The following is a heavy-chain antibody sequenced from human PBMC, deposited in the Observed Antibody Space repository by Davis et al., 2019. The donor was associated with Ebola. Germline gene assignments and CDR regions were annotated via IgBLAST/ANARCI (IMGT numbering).Heavy chain of an antibody. V-gene: IGHV3-23*01. Sequence: GGSLRLSCADSVITFSSYAMTWVRQAPGKGLEWVSAISGSGGTTYYAGSVKGRFTISRDNSKNTLYLQMNSLRAEDTAVYYCAKKQQLYFDYWGQGTLVTVSS. CDR3: AKKQQLYFDY. CDR2: ISGSGGTT. CDR1: VITFSSYA. D-gene: IGHD6-13*01. J-gene: IGHJ4*02.